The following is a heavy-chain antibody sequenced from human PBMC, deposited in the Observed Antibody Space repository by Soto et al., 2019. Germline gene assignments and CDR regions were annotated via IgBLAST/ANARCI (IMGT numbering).Heavy chain of an antibody. CDR3: AIGLVPDILTGYGAFDI. J-gene: IGHJ3*02. CDR1: GYSFTSYW. V-gene: IGHV5-51*01. D-gene: IGHD3-9*01. CDR2: IYPGDSDT. Sequence: GESLKISCKGSGYSFTSYWIGWVRQMPGKGLEWMGIIYPGDSDTRYSPSFQGQVTISAVKSISTAYLQWSSLKASDPAMYYCAIGLVPDILTGYGAFDIWGQGTMVTVSS.